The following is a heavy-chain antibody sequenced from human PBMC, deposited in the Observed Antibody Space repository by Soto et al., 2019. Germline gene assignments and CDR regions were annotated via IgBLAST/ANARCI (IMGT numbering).Heavy chain of an antibody. D-gene: IGHD6-13*01. CDR1: GFTFSNYA. Sequence: GGSLRLSCAASGFTFSNYAMHWVRQAPGKGLEWVTVISYDGSNKYYADSVKGRFTISRDNSKNTLYLQMNSLRAEDTAVYYCARAVAAAGTVYYYGMDVWGQGTTVTVSS. CDR3: ARAVAAAGTVYYYGMDV. J-gene: IGHJ6*02. CDR2: ISYDGSNK. V-gene: IGHV3-30*19.